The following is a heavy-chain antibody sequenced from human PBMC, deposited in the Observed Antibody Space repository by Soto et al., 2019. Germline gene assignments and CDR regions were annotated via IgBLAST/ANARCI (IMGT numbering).Heavy chain of an antibody. V-gene: IGHV4-39*01. CDR3: ARTVGDYGSYWYFDL. Sequence: PSETLSLICTVSGGSISSSGYYWGWIRQPPGKGLEWIGSIYYSGSTYYNPSLKSRVTISVDTSKNQFSLKLSSVTAADTAVYYCARTVGDYGSYWYFDLWGRGTLVTVSS. D-gene: IGHD4-17*01. J-gene: IGHJ2*01. CDR2: IYYSGST. CDR1: GGSISSSGYY.